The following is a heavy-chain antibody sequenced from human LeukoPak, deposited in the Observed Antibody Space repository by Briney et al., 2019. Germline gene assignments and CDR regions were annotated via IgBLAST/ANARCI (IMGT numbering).Heavy chain of an antibody. J-gene: IGHJ4*02. CDR3: AISQQLDFDY. Sequence: GGSLRLSCAASGFPFSGYAMSWVRQAPGTGLEWVSAISGSGGSTYYADSVKGRFTISRDNAKNSLYLQMNSLRAEDTAVYYCAISQQLDFDYWGQGTLVTVSS. D-gene: IGHD6-13*01. V-gene: IGHV3-23*01. CDR2: ISGSGGST. CDR1: GFPFSGYA.